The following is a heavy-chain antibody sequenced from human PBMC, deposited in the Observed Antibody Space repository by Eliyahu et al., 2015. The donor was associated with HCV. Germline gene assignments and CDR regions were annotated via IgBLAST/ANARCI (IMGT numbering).Heavy chain of an antibody. J-gene: IGHJ4*02. D-gene: IGHD4/OR15-4a*01. V-gene: IGHV3-21*02. CDR3: VRDMGL. CDR1: GFTFRSYS. CDR2: IGSSIRSAI. Sequence: DVQLVESGGGLVKPGGSLXLSCATSGFTFRSYSMNWVRQAPGKGLEWVSTIGSSIRSAIYYSESVKGRFIISRDNAKNSVDLQMNSLRAEDTATYYCVRDMGLWGQGTLVTVSS.